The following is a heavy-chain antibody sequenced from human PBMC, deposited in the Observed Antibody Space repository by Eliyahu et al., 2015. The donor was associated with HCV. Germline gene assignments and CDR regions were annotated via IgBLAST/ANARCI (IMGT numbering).Heavy chain of an antibody. J-gene: IGHJ3*02. Sequence: EVQLLESGGGLVQPGGSLRLSCAASGFTFNNYAMTWVRQAPGQGLEWVSSISGRGDSTYYADSVKGRFTISRDNSENTLYLQMNSLRAEDTATYFCAKDGRSLFFGAVNDGFDIWGQGTMVAVSS. CDR3: AKDGRSLFFGAVNDGFDI. D-gene: IGHD3-3*01. CDR2: ISGRGDST. V-gene: IGHV3-23*01. CDR1: GFTFNNYA.